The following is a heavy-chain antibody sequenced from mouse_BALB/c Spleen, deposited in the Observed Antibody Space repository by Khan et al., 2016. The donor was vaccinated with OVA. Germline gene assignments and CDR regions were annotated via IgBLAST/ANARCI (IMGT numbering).Heavy chain of an antibody. D-gene: IGHD2-1*01. CDR2: INTYSGEP. V-gene: IGHV9-3-1*01. CDR1: GYTFTNYG. CDR3: ASSTGNYWFAY. Sequence: QIQLVQSGPELKQPGETVKISCKASGYTFTNYGMNWVKQAPGKGLKWMGWINTYSGEPTYADDFKGRFAFSLATSASTASLQLDILNNEDTATWFCASSTGNYWFAYWGQGTLVTVSA. J-gene: IGHJ3*01.